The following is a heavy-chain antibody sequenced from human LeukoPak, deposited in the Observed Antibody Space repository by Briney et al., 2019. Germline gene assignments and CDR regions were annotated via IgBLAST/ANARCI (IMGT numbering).Heavy chain of an antibody. CDR2: INPNSGAT. D-gene: IGHD2-2*01. Sequence: GASVKVSCKASGYTFSDYYMHWVRQAPGQGLDWMGWINPNSGATHYAQKFQGRVTMTTDTSTSTAYMELRSLTSDDTAVYYCARIGCSSTSCYGNSVDPWGQGTLVTVSS. V-gene: IGHV1-2*02. CDR1: GYTFSDYY. J-gene: IGHJ5*02. CDR3: ARIGCSSTSCYGNSVDP.